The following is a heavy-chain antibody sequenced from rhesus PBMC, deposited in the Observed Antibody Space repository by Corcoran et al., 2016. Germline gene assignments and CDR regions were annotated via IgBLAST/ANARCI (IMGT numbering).Heavy chain of an antibody. CDR2: TTYSGCT. CDR1: GGSITSAYYY. D-gene: IGHD6-31*01. J-gene: IGHJ6*01. V-gene: IGHV4-122*02. Sequence: QVQLQESGQGLVKPSETLSLTCAVSGGSITSAYYYWSWTRQPHGQGLGWIGSTTYSGCTSYNPSLKSRVTISRDTSKNQFSLKLTSVTAADTAIYYCARCIAAAGNCYFDFWGQGVVVTVSS. CDR3: ARCIAAAGNCYFDF.